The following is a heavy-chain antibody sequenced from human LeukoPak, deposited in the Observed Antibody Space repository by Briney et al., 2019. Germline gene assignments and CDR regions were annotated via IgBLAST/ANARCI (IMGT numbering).Heavy chain of an antibody. CDR2: ISYDGSNK. J-gene: IGHJ3*02. CDR1: GFTFSSHA. D-gene: IGHD2-2*01. Sequence: PGRSLRLSCAASGFTFSSHAMHWVRQAPGKGLEWVAVISYDGSNKYYADSVKGRFTISRDNSKNTLYLQMNNLRAEDTAVYYCARVAYSSTSCGYDAFDIWGQGTMVTVSS. CDR3: ARVAYSSTSCGYDAFDI. V-gene: IGHV3-30*04.